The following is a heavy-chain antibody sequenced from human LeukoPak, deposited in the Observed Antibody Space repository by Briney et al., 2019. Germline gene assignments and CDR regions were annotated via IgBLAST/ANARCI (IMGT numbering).Heavy chain of an antibody. CDR2: ISWNSGNV. CDR3: AKTGTYSSSSGYIDS. Sequence: PGRSLRLSCAASGFTFKNYAMHWVRQAPGKGLEWVSSISWNSGNVDYADSVKGRFALSRDNAKHSLFLQMNSLRAEDTALYYCAKTGTYSSSSGYIDSWGQGTLVTVSS. V-gene: IGHV3-9*01. CDR1: GFTFKNYA. J-gene: IGHJ4*02. D-gene: IGHD6-6*01.